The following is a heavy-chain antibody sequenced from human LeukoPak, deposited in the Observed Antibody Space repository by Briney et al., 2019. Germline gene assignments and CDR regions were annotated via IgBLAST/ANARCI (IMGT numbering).Heavy chain of an antibody. Sequence: SETLSLTCTVSGGSISSGSYSWNWIRQPPGKDLEWIGYIYHSGNTYYNPSLKSRVTISVDRSKNQFSLKLTSVTAADTAVYYCAGGGDSSGFYYYFDSWGQGTLVTVSS. D-gene: IGHD3-22*01. J-gene: IGHJ4*02. CDR2: IYHSGNT. V-gene: IGHV4-30-2*01. CDR3: AGGGDSSGFYYYFDS. CDR1: GGSISSGSYS.